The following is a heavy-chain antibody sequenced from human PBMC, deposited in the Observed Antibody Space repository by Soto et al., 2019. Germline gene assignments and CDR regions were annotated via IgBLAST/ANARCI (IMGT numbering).Heavy chain of an antibody. D-gene: IGHD1-26*01. CDR1: GYTFTSYD. Sequence: ASVKVSCKASGYTFTSYDINWVRQATGQGLGWMGWMNPNSGNTGYAQKFQGRVTMTRNTSISTAYMELSSLRSEDTAVYYCARYKRLSGSYDAFDIWGQGTMVTVSS. CDR2: MNPNSGNT. V-gene: IGHV1-8*01. J-gene: IGHJ3*02. CDR3: ARYKRLSGSYDAFDI.